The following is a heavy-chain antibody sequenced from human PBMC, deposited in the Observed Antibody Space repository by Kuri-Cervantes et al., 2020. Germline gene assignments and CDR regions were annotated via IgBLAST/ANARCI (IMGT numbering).Heavy chain of an antibody. D-gene: IGHD3-10*01. CDR3: ARDQLGSYYGSGTNFGY. CDR2: IYYGGST. V-gene: IGHV4-39*07. J-gene: IGHJ4*02. Sequence: GSLRLSCTVSGGSISSSSYYWGWSRQPTGKGLGWIGGIYYGGSTYYNPSLKSRVTISVDTSKNQFSLKQSSVTAADTAVYYCARDQLGSYYGSGTNFGYWGQGTLVTVSS. CDR1: GGSISSSSYY.